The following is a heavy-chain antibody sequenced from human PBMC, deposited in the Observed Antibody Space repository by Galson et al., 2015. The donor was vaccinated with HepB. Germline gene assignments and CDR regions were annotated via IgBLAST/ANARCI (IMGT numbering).Heavy chain of an antibody. CDR3: ARQAGYHDILTGYYPGAWFDP. CDR2: IYYTGST. D-gene: IGHD3-9*01. J-gene: IGHJ5*02. Sequence: ETLSLTCTVSGGSMSNYYWSWIRQPPGKGLEWIGNIYYTGSTIYNPSLKSRVTISVDTSKNQFSLKLSSVTTADTAVYYCARQAGYHDILTGYYPGAWFDPWGQGTLVTVSS. V-gene: IGHV4-59*01. CDR1: GGSMSNYY.